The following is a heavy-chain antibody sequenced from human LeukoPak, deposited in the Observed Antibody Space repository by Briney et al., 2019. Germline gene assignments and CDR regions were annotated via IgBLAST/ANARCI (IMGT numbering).Heavy chain of an antibody. V-gene: IGHV1-2*02. CDR1: GYTFTGYY. CDR3: ARGPQLWLRGNWFDP. CDR2: INPNSGGT. Sequence: ASLNVSGKASGYTFTGYYMHGVRHAPGQGLEWMVWINPNSGGTNYAQKFQGRVTMTRNTSISTAYMELSRLRSDDTAVYYCARGPQLWLRGNWFDPWGQGTLVTVSS. J-gene: IGHJ5*02. D-gene: IGHD5-18*01.